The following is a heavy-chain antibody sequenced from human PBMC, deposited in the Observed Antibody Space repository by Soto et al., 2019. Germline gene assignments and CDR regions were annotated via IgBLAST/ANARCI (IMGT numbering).Heavy chain of an antibody. V-gene: IGHV3-66*01. CDR3: AREPRYCSSGSCSITGDAYDI. CDR1: GFIVSSTY. J-gene: IGHJ3*02. CDR2: ISNGGDT. D-gene: IGHD2-15*01. Sequence: EVQLVEAGGGLVQPGGSLRRSCAASGFIVSSTYMSWVRQAPGKGLEWVSVISNGGDTHYAGSVKGRFSLSRDISTYSLHLQVSSLSAEDTAVYYCAREPRYCSSGSCSITGDAYDIWGQGTMATVSS.